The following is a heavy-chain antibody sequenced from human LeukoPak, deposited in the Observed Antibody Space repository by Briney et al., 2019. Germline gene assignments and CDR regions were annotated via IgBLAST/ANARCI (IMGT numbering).Heavy chain of an antibody. J-gene: IGHJ1*01. Sequence: PGRSLRLSCVASGFTFDDYAMHWVRQAPGKGLEWVSGISWNSGSIGYADSVKGRFTISRDNAKNSLYLQMNSLRAEDTALYYCAKASVAAAGEYFQHWGQGTLVTVSS. V-gene: IGHV3-9*01. CDR1: GFTFDDYA. CDR3: AKASVAAAGEYFQH. D-gene: IGHD6-13*01. CDR2: ISWNSGSI.